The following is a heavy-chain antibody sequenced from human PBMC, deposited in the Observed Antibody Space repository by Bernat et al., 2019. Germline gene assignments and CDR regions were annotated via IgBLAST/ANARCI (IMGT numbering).Heavy chain of an antibody. Sequence: QVQLVQSGAEVKKPGASVKVSCKASGYTFTGYYMHWVRQAPGQGLEWMGWINPNSGGTNYGQKFQGRVTMTRDTSISTAYMELSRLRSDDTAVYYCARDHIRMVRGQLGYWGQGTLVTVSS. CDR1: GYTFTGYY. CDR2: INPNSGGT. D-gene: IGHD3-10*01. J-gene: IGHJ4*02. V-gene: IGHV1-2*02. CDR3: ARDHIRMVRGQLGY.